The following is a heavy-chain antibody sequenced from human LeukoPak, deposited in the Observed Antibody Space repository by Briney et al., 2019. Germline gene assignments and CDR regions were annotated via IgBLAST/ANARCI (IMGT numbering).Heavy chain of an antibody. J-gene: IGHJ5*02. Sequence: GGSLRLSCAASGFTFSSYAMHWVRQAPGKGLEWVAVISYDGSNKYYADSVKGRFTISRDDSQNTFHLHMTALRAEDTAVYYCAMSFSYDGSDYHRPVDTWGRGTLVTVSS. CDR2: ISYDGSNK. V-gene: IGHV3-30*14. CDR1: GFTFSSYA. CDR3: AMSFSYDGSDYHRPVDT. D-gene: IGHD3-22*01.